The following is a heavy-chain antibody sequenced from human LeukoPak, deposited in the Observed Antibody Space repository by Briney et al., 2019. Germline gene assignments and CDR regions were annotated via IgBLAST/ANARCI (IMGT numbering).Heavy chain of an antibody. CDR1: GFTFDDYA. CDR2: ISWNSGSI. CDR3: AKDIRSLLDAFDI. D-gene: IGHD1-26*01. Sequence: PGGSLRLSCAASGFTFDDYAMHWVRQAPGKGLEWVSGISWNSGSIGYADSVKGRFTISRDNAKNSLYLQMNSLRAEDTALYYCAKDIRSLLDAFDIWGQGTMVTVSS. V-gene: IGHV3-9*01. J-gene: IGHJ3*02.